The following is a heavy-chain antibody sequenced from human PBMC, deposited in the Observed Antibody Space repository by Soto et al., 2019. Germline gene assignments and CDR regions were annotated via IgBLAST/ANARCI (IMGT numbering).Heavy chain of an antibody. CDR3: AREKIGCSGGSCYFDY. CDR2: IYYSGST. J-gene: IGHJ4*02. V-gene: IGHV4-30-4*08. Sequence: LSLTCTVSGGSISSGGYYWSWIRQHPGKGLEWIGYIYYSGSTYYNPSLKSRVTISVDTSKNQFSLKLSSVTDADTAVYYCAREKIGCSGGSCYFDYWGQGTLVTVSS. D-gene: IGHD2-15*01. CDR1: GGSISSGGYY.